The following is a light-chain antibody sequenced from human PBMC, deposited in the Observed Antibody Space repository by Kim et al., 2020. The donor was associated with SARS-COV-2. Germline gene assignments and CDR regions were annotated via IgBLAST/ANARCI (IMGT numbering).Light chain of an antibody. CDR3: QQSYSSWT. CDR2: VAS. CDR1: KRISNC. J-gene: IGKJ1*01. Sequence: FASVGDRVTITGRASKRISNCLPGYKQKPGKAPKLRIYVASSLQRGVPSRLSGSGSGTDFTLTISSLHPEDFATYYCQQSYSSWTFGQGTTVYI. V-gene: IGKV1-39*01.